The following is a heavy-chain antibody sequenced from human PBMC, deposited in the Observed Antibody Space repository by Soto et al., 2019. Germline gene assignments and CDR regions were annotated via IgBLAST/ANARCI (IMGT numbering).Heavy chain of an antibody. CDR3: ARGMATIAAPLDYFDY. D-gene: IGHD5-12*01. CDR2: INHSGST. CDR1: GGSFSGYY. Sequence: KPSETLSLTCAVYGGSFSGYYWSWIRQPPGKGLEWIGEINHSGSTNYNPSLKSRVTISVDTSKNQFSLKLSSVTAADTAVYYCARGMATIAAPLDYFDYWGQGTLVTVSS. V-gene: IGHV4-34*01. J-gene: IGHJ4*02.